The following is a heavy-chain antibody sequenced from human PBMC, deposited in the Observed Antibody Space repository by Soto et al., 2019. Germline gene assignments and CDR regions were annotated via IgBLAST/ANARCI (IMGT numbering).Heavy chain of an antibody. CDR3: TTLGPS. Sequence: GGSLRLSCAASGFSVSDAWMNWVRQAAGKGLEWVGHVKTKSEGEATDYAAPVKGRFTIWREDSTYTLYLQMNSLKTEDTGKYFCTTLGPSWGQGTQVTVSS. CDR1: GFSVSDAW. V-gene: IGHV3-15*07. J-gene: IGHJ5*02. CDR2: VKTKSEGEAT.